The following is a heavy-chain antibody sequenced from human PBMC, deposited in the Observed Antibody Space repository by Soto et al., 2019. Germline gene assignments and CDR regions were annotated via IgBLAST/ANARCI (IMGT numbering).Heavy chain of an antibody. J-gene: IGHJ5*01. CDR2: VYHSGGT. Sequence: QVQLQESGPTLVKPSGTLSLTCAVSGVSIQNSHSFWGWIRRPPGKGLEFIGSVYHSGGTYYNASRKSRFTRSVDTSNNVVSLKLPSVTAAATAVYYCGRRREGATRHTDFDSWGQGTLVTVSS. CDR1: GVSIQNSHSF. V-gene: IGHV4-39*01. CDR3: GRRREGATRHTDFDS.